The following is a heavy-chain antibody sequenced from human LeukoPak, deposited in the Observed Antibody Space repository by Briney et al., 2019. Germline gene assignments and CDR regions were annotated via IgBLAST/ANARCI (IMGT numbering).Heavy chain of an antibody. J-gene: IGHJ4*02. CDR1: GFTFSSYA. CDR2: ISGSGGST. D-gene: IGHD6-19*01. CDR3: AKVSGYSSGWYDY. Sequence: GGSLRLSCATSGFTFSSYAMSWVRQAPGKGLEWVSAISGSGGSTYYADSVKGRFTISRDNSKNTLYLQMNSLRAEDTAVYYCAKVSGYSSGWYDYWGQGTLVTVSS. V-gene: IGHV3-23*01.